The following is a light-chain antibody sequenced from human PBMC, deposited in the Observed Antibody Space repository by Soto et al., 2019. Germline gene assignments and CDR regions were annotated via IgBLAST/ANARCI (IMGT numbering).Light chain of an antibody. Sequence: EIVLTQSPGTLSLSPGERATLSCRASQRVSSNYLAWYQQKPGQAPRLLIYGASSRATGIPDRFSGSGSGTDFTLTISRLEPEDFAVYFCHQYASSSETFGQGTKVEIK. J-gene: IGKJ1*01. CDR2: GAS. CDR3: HQYASSSET. CDR1: QRVSSNY. V-gene: IGKV3-20*01.